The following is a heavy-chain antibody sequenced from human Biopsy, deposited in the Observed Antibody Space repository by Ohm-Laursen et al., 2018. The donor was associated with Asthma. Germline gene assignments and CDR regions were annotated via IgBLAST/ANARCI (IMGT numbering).Heavy chain of an antibody. CDR3: ASDFPKDYVRYNFQF. D-gene: IGHD4-17*01. CDR2: HDHEEGGT. CDR1: GYSLIDLS. Sequence: GASVKVSCQISGYSLIDLSMHWVRQAPGQGLEWMGGHDHEEGGTVNARRFQGRVTMTEDTSTDTAYMELSSLSSDDTAVYYCASDFPKDYVRYNFQFWGQGTLVAVSS. V-gene: IGHV1-24*01. J-gene: IGHJ4*02.